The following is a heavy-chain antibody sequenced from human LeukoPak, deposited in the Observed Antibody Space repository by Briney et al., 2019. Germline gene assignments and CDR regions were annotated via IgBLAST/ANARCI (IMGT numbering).Heavy chain of an antibody. V-gene: IGHV5-51*01. CDR1: GYSFTSYW. CDR3: MRARHGNCYWDF. Sequence: GESLRISCKGSGYSFTSYWISWVRQMPGKGLEWMGIIRPDDTDTRYSPSFQGRVTISADKSTSTANLQWSSLQASDTAMYYCMRARHGNCYWDFWGQGTLVTVSS. D-gene: IGHD1-7*01. J-gene: IGHJ4*02. CDR2: IRPDDTDT.